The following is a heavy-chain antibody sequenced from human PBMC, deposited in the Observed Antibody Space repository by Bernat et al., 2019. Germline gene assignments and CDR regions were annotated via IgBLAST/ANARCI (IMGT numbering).Heavy chain of an antibody. V-gene: IGHV3-30*18. J-gene: IGHJ2*01. D-gene: IGHD2-15*01. CDR1: GFTFSSYG. Sequence: VQLVESGGGLVKPGGSLRLSCAASGFTFSSYGMHWVRQAPGKGLEWVAVISYDGSNKYYADSVKGRFTISRDKSKNTLYLQMNSLRAEDTAVYYCAKDGALNPTLRYFDLWGRGTLVTVSS. CDR3: AKDGALNPTLRYFDL. CDR2: ISYDGSNK.